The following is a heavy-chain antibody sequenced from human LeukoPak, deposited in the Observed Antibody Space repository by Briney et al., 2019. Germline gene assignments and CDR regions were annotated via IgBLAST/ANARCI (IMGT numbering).Heavy chain of an antibody. V-gene: IGHV3-23*01. Sequence: PGGSLRLSCAASGFTFDTHAMSWVRDAPGKGLEWVSGINGNGASTYYSDSVKGRFTISRDNSKNTLYLQMSTLRAEDTAVYYCAKDQGYSYYYLDYWGQGTLVTVSS. CDR2: INGNGAST. J-gene: IGHJ4*02. CDR3: AKDQGYSYYYLDY. D-gene: IGHD5-18*01. CDR1: GFTFDTHA.